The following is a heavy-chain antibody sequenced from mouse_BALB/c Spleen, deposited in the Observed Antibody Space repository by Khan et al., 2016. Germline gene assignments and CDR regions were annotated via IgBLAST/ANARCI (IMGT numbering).Heavy chain of an antibody. CDR1: GYSFTGYY. Sequence: VQLQQPGPELVKPGASVKISCKASGYSFTGYYMHWVKQSHVKSLEWIGRINPYNGGTLYTQNFKDMASLSVEKSSSIAYMELYSLTSEDSAVYYCARSAYWGQGTLVTVST. CDR2: INPYNGGT. CDR3: ARSAY. V-gene: IGHV1-42*01. J-gene: IGHJ3*01.